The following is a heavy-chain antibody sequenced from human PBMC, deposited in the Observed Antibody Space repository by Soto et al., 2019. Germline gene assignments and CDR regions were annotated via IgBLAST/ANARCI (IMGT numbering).Heavy chain of an antibody. D-gene: IGHD1-26*01. Sequence: ASVKVSFKASGYTFTSYAMHWLRQAPGQRLEWMGWINAGNGNTKYSQKFQGRVTITRDTSASTAYMELSSLRSEDTAVYYCARDDSGSYYVFYYYYGMDVWGQGTTVTVSS. V-gene: IGHV1-3*01. CDR3: ARDDSGSYYVFYYYYGMDV. CDR2: INAGNGNT. J-gene: IGHJ6*02. CDR1: GYTFTSYA.